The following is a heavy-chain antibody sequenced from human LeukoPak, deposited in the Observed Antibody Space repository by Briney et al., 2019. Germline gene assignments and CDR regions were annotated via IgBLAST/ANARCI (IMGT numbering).Heavy chain of an antibody. CDR2: ISYDASNK. J-gene: IGHJ6*02. CDR1: GFIFSSYA. CDR3: ARGGGYNYASYFYGMDV. D-gene: IGHD5-24*01. V-gene: IGHV3-30-3*01. Sequence: GGSLRLSCAASGFIFSSYAMHWVRQAPGKGLEWVAVISYDASNKYYADSVKGRFTISRDNSKNTLYLQMNSLRAEDTAVCYCARGGGYNYASYFYGMDVWAKGQWSPSL.